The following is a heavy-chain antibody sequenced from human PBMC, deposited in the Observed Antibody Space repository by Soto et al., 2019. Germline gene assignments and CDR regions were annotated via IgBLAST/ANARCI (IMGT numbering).Heavy chain of an antibody. J-gene: IGHJ4*02. CDR1: GYTFTGYY. D-gene: IGHD3-10*01. V-gene: IGHV1-2*02. CDR3: ARGVGSGSYYNQPHFDY. Sequence: ASVKVSCKASGYTFTGYYMHWVRQAPGQGLEWMGWINLYSGDTNYAQKVQGRVTMTTDTSTSTAYMELRSLRSDDTAVYYCARGVGSGSYYNQPHFDYWGQGARVTVSS. CDR2: INLYSGDT.